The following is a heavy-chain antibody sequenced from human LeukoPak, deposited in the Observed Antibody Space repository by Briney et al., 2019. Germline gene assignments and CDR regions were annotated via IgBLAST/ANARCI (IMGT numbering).Heavy chain of an antibody. J-gene: IGHJ6*02. CDR3: AKDRYSSSRNYYGMDV. CDR1: GLIVSSNY. V-gene: IGHV3-23*01. CDR2: ISGSGGST. Sequence: GGSLRLSCAASGLIVSSNYMTWVRQAPGKGLEWVSAISGSGGSTYYADSVKGRFTISRDNSKNTLYLQMNSLRAEDTAVYYCAKDRYSSSRNYYGMDVWGQGTTVTVSS. D-gene: IGHD6-6*01.